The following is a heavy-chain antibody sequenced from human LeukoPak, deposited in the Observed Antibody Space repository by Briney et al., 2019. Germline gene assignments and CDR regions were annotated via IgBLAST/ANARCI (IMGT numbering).Heavy chain of an antibody. V-gene: IGHV3-9*01. J-gene: IGHJ4*02. CDR2: ISWNSGNI. Sequence: PGGSLRLSCAASGFTFDDYAMHWVRQAPGKGLEWVSGISWNSGNIGYADSVKGRFTISRDNAKNSLYLQMNSLRPEDTALYYCAKGPRMYSSSWLFDYWGQGTLVTVSS. CDR3: AKGPRMYSSSWLFDY. CDR1: GFTFDDYA. D-gene: IGHD6-13*01.